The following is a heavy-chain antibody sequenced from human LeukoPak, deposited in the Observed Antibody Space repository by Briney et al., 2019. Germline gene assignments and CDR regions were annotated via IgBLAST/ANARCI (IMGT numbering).Heavy chain of an antibody. V-gene: IGHV3-73*01. CDR2: IRTKPNNYAT. D-gene: IGHD2-2*01. CDR3: TSDTRGHFDY. Sequence: GGSLKLSCAASGFTFSGSVMHWVRQASGKGLEWVGRIRTKPNNYATSYAASVRGRFSISRDDSKNTAYLQMDSLRTEDTAVYYCTSDTRGHFDYWGQGSLVTVSS. J-gene: IGHJ4*02. CDR1: GFTFSGSV.